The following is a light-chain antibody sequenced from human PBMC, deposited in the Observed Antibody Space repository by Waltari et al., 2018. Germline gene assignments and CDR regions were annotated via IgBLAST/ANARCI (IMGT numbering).Light chain of an antibody. CDR2: DVS. CDR1: QIISRA. V-gene: IGKV3-20*01. J-gene: IGKJ1*01. Sequence: IMLTQSPGTLSLSPGERATLSCRASQIISRALAWYQQKPGQAPRLLIYDVSTRASGIPDRFSGSGSGTDFSLTISRLDSEDFAVYYCQHYVRLPVTFGQGTKLEFK. CDR3: QHYVRLPVT.